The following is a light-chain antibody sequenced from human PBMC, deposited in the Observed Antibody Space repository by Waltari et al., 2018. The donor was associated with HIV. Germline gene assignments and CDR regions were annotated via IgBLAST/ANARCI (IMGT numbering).Light chain of an antibody. CDR3: QSYDSRLSGSV. V-gene: IGLV1-40*01. CDR1: SSNIGTGSD. J-gene: IGLJ3*02. CDR2: GNT. Sequence: QSALTQPPSVSGAPGQRVTISCTGPSSNIGTGSDVHWYQQFPGTAPKLLIYGNTYRPAGVPYRFSGSKSCTSASLAITGLQAEDEADYYCQSYDSRLSGSVFGGGTKLTVL.